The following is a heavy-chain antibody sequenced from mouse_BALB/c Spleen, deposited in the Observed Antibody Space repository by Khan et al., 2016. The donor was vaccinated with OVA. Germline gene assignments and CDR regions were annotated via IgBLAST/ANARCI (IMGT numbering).Heavy chain of an antibody. J-gene: IGHJ4*01. V-gene: IGHV1-4*01. Sequence: VELVESGAELARPGASVKMSCKASGYTFTSNTMHWVKQGPGQGLEWIGYINPRSSYTNYNQQFKDKATLTADKSSITTYMQLSSLTFEDSAVYCCARRTEGYAMDYWGQGTSVTVSS. D-gene: IGHD1-1*01. CDR2: INPRSSYT. CDR3: ARRTEGYAMDY. CDR1: GYTFTSNT.